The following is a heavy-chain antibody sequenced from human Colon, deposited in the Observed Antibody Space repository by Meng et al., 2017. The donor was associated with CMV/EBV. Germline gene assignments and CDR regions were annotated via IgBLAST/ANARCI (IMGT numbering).Heavy chain of an antibody. Sequence: TLKGSGPALGNPAPALTLTCRLSGFRLKTAGAGLACGREPAGKAPEFLALSHYDDDTRYSPSLKNRLNITKDPSQNQVVLSITDLDPADTGTVYCARHSLTILTHWGQGALVTVSS. CDR3: ARHSLTILTH. J-gene: IGHJ4*02. D-gene: IGHD2/OR15-2a*01. CDR2: SHYDDDT. V-gene: IGHV2-5*02. CDR1: GFRLKTAGAG.